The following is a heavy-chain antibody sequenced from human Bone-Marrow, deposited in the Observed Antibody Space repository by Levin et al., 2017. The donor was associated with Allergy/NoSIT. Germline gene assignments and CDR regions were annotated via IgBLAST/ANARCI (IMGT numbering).Heavy chain of an antibody. J-gene: IGHJ5*02. Sequence: GGSLRLSCAASGFTFSSYAMHWVRQAPGKGLEWVAVISYDGSNKYYADSVKGRFTISRDNSKNTLYLQMNSLRAEDTAVYYCARGTGWFDPWGQGTLVTVSS. V-gene: IGHV3-30*04. CDR2: ISYDGSNK. CDR3: ARGTGWFDP. D-gene: IGHD3-10*01. CDR1: GFTFSSYA.